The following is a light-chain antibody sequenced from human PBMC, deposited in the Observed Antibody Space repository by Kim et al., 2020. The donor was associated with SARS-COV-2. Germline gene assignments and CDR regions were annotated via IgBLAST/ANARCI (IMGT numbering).Light chain of an antibody. CDR2: DVT. V-gene: IGLV2-14*03. CDR1: RIDVGSYDF. CDR3: SSYTIFSTVV. J-gene: IGLJ2*01. Sequence: QSVLTQPASVSGSPGQSITISCTGTRIDVGSYDFVSWYQQHPDQAPKLMIYDVTKRPSGVSDRFSGSKSGNTASLTISGLQAEDAADYYCSSYTIFSTVVFGGGTQLTVL.